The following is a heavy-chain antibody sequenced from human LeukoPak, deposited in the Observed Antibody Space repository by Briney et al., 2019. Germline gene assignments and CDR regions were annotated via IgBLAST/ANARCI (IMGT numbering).Heavy chain of an antibody. J-gene: IGHJ4*02. V-gene: IGHV4-39*01. CDR3: AGTADYGDLFDY. CDR1: GGSISSSSYS. CDR2: IYYSGST. Sequence: KPSETLSLTCTVSGGSISSSSYSWGWIRQPPGKGLEWIGSIYYSGSTYYNPSLKSRVTISVDTSKNQFSLKLSSVTAADTAVYYCAGTADYGDLFDYWGQGTLVTVSS. D-gene: IGHD4-17*01.